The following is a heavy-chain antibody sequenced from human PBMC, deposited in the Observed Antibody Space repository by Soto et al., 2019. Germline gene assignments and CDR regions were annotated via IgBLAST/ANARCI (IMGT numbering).Heavy chain of an antibody. V-gene: IGHV3-23*01. CDR3: AKDEVLSSGPYYFDY. Sequence: EVQLLESGGGLVQPGGSLGPSCAASGFTFSSYAMSWVRQAPGKGLEWVSAISGSGGSTYYADSVKGRFTISRDNSKNTLYLQMNSLRAEDTAVYYCAKDEVLSSGPYYFDYWGQGTLVTVSS. CDR2: ISGSGGST. D-gene: IGHD6-19*01. J-gene: IGHJ4*02. CDR1: GFTFSSYA.